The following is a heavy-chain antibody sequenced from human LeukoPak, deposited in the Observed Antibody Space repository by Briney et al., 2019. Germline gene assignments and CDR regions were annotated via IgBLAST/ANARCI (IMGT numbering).Heavy chain of an antibody. CDR1: GYTFNSYG. V-gene: IGHV1-8*02. CDR2: MNPNSGNT. J-gene: IGHJ4*02. Sequence: ASVKVSCKASGYTFNSYGISWVRQAPGQGLEWMGWMNPNSGNTGYAQKFQGRVTMTRDTSISTAYMELSRLRSDDTAVYYCARVLMTRYYFDYWGQGTLVTVSS. D-gene: IGHD2-21*02. CDR3: ARVLMTRYYFDY.